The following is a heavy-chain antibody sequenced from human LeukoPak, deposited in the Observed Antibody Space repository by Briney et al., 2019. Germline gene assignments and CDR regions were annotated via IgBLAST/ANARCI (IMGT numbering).Heavy chain of an antibody. Sequence: ASVKVSCKASGGTFSSYAISWVRQAPGQGLEWMGWINTNTGNPTYAQGFTGRFVFSLDTSVSTAYLQISSLKAEDTAVYYCARGMGSSGWPKYFQHWGQGTLVTVSS. CDR1: GGTFSSYA. D-gene: IGHD6-19*01. CDR2: INTNTGNP. CDR3: ARGMGSSGWPKYFQH. J-gene: IGHJ1*01. V-gene: IGHV7-4-1*02.